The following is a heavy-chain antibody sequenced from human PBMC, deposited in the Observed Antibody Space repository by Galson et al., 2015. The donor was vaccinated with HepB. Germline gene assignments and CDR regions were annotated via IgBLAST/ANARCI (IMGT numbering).Heavy chain of an antibody. Sequence: SLRLSCAASGFTFSRYVMSWVRQAPGKGLEWVSALGGNGYSSYYADSVKGRFTTSRDNSKNTLYLQMNSLRAEDTAVYYCARHQLATFDYWGQRTLVTVSS. D-gene: IGHD6-13*01. CDR3: ARHQLATFDY. CDR2: LGGNGYSS. V-gene: IGHV3-23*01. J-gene: IGHJ4*01. CDR1: GFTFSRYV.